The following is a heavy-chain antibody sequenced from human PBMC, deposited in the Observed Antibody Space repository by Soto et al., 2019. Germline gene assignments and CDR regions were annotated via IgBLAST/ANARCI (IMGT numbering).Heavy chain of an antibody. CDR3: AKDLFGGSYPDYFDY. CDR2: ISGSGHNT. J-gene: IGHJ4*02. Sequence: EVQLLESGANLVQPGGSLRLSCAASGFTFSSYALSWVRQAPGKGLEWVSVISGSGHNTHYADSVKGRFTISRDNSRNTLYLQMSSLRAEDTGIYFCAKDLFGGSYPDYFDYWGQGTLVTVSS. CDR1: GFTFSSYA. V-gene: IGHV3-23*01. D-gene: IGHD1-26*01.